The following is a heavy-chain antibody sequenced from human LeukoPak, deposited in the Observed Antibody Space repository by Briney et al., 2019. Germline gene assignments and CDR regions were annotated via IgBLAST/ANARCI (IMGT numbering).Heavy chain of an antibody. CDR3: AKDSYYDFWSGYYTDYYYYGMDV. J-gene: IGHJ6*02. V-gene: IGHV3-30*18. Sequence: GGSLRLSCAASGFTFSSYGMHWVRQAPGKGLEWVAGISYDGSNKYYADSVKGRFTISRDNSKNTLYLQMNSLRAEDTAVYYCAKDSYYDFWSGYYTDYYYYGMDVWGQGTTVTVSS. CDR1: GFTFSSYG. CDR2: ISYDGSNK. D-gene: IGHD3-3*01.